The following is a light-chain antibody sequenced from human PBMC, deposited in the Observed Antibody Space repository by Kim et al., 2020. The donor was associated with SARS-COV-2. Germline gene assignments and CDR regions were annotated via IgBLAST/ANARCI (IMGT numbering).Light chain of an antibody. V-gene: IGLV10-54*01. J-gene: IGLJ3*02. CDR1: GNIAGNQG. CDR3: SAWDSSLSAWV. Sequence: RANPTLTCPGNGNIAGNQGATWLQQHQGHPPKLLSYRNNYRPSGISQRFFASRSGNTASLTITELQPDDEADYYCSAWDSSLSAWVFGGGTQLTVL. CDR2: RNN.